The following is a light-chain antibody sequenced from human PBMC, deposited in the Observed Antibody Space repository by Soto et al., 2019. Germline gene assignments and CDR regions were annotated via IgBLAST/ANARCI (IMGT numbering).Light chain of an antibody. J-gene: IGLJ1*01. CDR2: DVS. CDR3: CSYTGSSTRYV. V-gene: IGLV2-14*01. Sequence: QSALTQPASVSGSPGQAITISCTGTSSDIGSYNYVSWYQQKPGKAPQLIIYDVSNRPSGLSSRFSGSKSGYTASLTISGLQAEDEADYYCCSYTGSSTRYVFGTGTQLTVL. CDR1: SSDIGSYNY.